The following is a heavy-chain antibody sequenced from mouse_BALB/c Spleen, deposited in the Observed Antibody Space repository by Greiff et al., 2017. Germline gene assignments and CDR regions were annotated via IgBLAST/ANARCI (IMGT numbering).Heavy chain of an antibody. CDR1: GFTFSSYG. CDR3: ARHDGNSWFAY. Sequence: EVQLVESGGDLVKPGGSLKLSCAASGFTFSSYGMSWVRQTPDKRLEWVATISSGGSYTYYPDSVKGRFTISRDNAKNTLYLQMSSLKSEDTAMYYCARHDGNSWFAYWGQGTLVTVSA. V-gene: IGHV5-6*01. CDR2: ISSGGSYT. J-gene: IGHJ3*01. D-gene: IGHD2-1*01.